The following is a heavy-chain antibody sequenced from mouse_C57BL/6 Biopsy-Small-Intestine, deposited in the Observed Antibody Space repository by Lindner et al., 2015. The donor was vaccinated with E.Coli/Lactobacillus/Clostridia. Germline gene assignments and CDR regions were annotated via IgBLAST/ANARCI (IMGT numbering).Heavy chain of an antibody. CDR3: TGGGAWFAY. J-gene: IGHJ3*01. CDR2: IDPENGDT. V-gene: IGHV14-4*01. CDR1: GFNIKDDY. Sequence: VQLQESGAELVRPGASVKLSCTASGFNIKDDYMHWVKQRPEQGLEWIGWIDPENGDTEYASKFQGKATITADTSSNTAYLQLSSLTSEDTAVYYCTGGGAWFAYWGQGTLSLSLQ.